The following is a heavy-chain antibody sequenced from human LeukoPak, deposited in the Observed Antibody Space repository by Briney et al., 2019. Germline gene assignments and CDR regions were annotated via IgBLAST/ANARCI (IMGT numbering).Heavy chain of an antibody. D-gene: IGHD3-3*01. J-gene: IGHJ4*02. V-gene: IGHV1-18*01. CDR3: ARDRRYRRFFGVANGEFGY. Sequence: ASVKVSCKASGYTFTSYGISWVRQAPGQGLEWMGWISAYNGNTNYAQKLQGRVTMTTDTSTSTAYMELRSLRSEDTAVYYCARDRRYRRFFGVANGEFGYWGQGTLVTVSS. CDR2: ISAYNGNT. CDR1: GYTFTSYG.